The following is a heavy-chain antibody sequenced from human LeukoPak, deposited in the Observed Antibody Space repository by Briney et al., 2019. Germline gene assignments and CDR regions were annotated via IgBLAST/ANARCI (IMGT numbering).Heavy chain of an antibody. V-gene: IGHV3-30*18. CDR2: ISYDGSNK. CDR1: GFTFSSYG. D-gene: IGHD3-9*01. CDR3: AKDPLRYFDWSYGMDV. Sequence: GGSLRLSSAASGFTFSSYGMHWVRQAPGKGLEWVAVISYDGSNKYYADSVKGRFTISRDNSKNTLYLQMNSLRAEDTAVYYCAKDPLRYFDWSYGMDVWGKGTTVTVSS. J-gene: IGHJ6*04.